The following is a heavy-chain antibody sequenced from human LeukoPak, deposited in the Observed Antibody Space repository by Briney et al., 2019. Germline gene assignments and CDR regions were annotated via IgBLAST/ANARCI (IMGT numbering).Heavy chain of an antibody. CDR1: GYTFTGYY. V-gene: IGHV1-2*02. D-gene: IGHD2/OR15-2a*01. CDR2: INPNSGGT. Sequence: GASVKVSCKASGYTFTGYYMHWVRQAPGQGLEWMGWINPNSGGTNYAQKFQGRVTMTRDMSISTAYMELSRLRSDDTAVYYCARDFRVIVAGYMDVWGKGTTVTVSS. CDR3: ARDFRVIVAGYMDV. J-gene: IGHJ6*03.